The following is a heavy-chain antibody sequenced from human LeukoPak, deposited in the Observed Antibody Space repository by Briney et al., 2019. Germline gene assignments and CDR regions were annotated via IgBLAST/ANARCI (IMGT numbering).Heavy chain of an antibody. CDR1: GFTFSSYE. J-gene: IGHJ3*02. Sequence: PGGSLRLSCAASGFTFSSYEMNWVRQAPGKGLEWVSYISSSGSTIYYADSVKGRFTISRDNAKNTLYLQMNSLRAEDTAVYYCARSTLGDAFDIWGQGTMVTVSS. CDR3: ARSTLGDAFDI. V-gene: IGHV3-48*03. CDR2: ISSSGSTI. D-gene: IGHD3-16*01.